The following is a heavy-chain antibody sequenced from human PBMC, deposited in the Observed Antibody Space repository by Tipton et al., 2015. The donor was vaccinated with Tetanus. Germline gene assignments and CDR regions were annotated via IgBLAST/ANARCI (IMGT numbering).Heavy chain of an antibody. Sequence: SLRLSCAASGLNVRSNYMSWVRQAPGKGLEWVSVIYSDGSTYYPDSAKGRFTISRDNTMNTLYIQMNSLRAEDTAVYYCARDIMDYGDSHNPTGFDFWGQGTLVAASS. V-gene: IGHV3-53*01. D-gene: IGHD4-17*01. CDR3: ARDIMDYGDSHNPTGFDF. J-gene: IGHJ4*02. CDR2: IYSDGST. CDR1: GLNVRSNY.